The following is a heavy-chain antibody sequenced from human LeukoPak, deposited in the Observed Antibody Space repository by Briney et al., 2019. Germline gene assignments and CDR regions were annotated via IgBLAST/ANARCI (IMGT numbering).Heavy chain of an antibody. D-gene: IGHD4-11*01. Sequence: PGGSLRLSCAASGFTFSECWMSWVRQAPGKGLEWVANIRGDGSQKYYVDSVKGRLTISRDNAKNSLYLQMNSLRAEDTAVYYCVSRLVPGLSWGQGTLVTVSS. CDR2: IRGDGSQK. J-gene: IGHJ4*02. V-gene: IGHV3-7*01. CDR1: GFTFSECW. CDR3: VSRLVPGLS.